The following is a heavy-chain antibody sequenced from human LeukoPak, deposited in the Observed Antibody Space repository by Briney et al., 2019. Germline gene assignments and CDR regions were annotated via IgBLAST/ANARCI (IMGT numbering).Heavy chain of an antibody. CDR1: GGSFSGYY. J-gene: IGHJ6*02. Sequence: SETLSLTCAVYGGSFSGYYWSWIRQPPGKGLEWIGEINHSGSTNYNPSLKSRVTISVDTSKNQFSLKLSSVTAADTAVYYCARDNRAPNYDFWSGYPYYYYYGMGVWGQGTTVTVSS. CDR2: INHSGST. CDR3: ARDNRAPNYDFWSGYPYYYYYGMGV. D-gene: IGHD3-3*01. V-gene: IGHV4-34*01.